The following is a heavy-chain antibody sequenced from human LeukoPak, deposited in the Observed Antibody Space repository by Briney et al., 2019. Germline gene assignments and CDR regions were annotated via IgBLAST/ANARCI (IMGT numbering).Heavy chain of an antibody. CDR1: GFTVGSHW. D-gene: IGHD3-22*01. V-gene: IGHV3-74*01. J-gene: IGHJ3*02. CDR2: SISVERRT. Sequence: GGSRRLSCVVEGFTVGSHWMHWVSQAPGKGRGWVSPSISVERRTSSAGSVKGRFTTSRDNATNTPDLQMNTLRAEDRSVYYWARGPPYCESSGYYYGGTAFDIWGQGTMVTVSS. CDR3: ARGPPYCESSGYYYGGTAFDI.